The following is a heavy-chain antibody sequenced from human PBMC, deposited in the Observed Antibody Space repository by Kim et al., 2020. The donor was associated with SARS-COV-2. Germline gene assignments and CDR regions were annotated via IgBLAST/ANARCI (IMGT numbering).Heavy chain of an antibody. CDR2: ISGSGGST. D-gene: IGHD3-22*01. V-gene: IGHV3-23*01. CDR1: GFTFSSYA. CDR3: AKDGLPPWDYKRITMIVAETHDAFDI. Sequence: GGSLRLSCAASGFTFSSYAMSWVRQAPGKGLEWVSAISGSGGSTYYADSVKGRFTISRDNSKNTLYLQMNSLRAEDTAVYYCAKDGLPPWDYKRITMIVAETHDAFDIWGQGRMVTVSS. J-gene: IGHJ3*02.